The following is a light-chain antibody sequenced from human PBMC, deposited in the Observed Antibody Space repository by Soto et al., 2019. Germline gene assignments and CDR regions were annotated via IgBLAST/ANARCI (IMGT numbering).Light chain of an antibody. CDR3: QQSYSTPPT. V-gene: IGKV1-39*01. Sequence: DIQMTQSPSSLSVSGGDRVTITCRASQGIRKDLGWYQQKPGKAPKRLIYAASSLQSGVPSRFSGSGSGTDYTLTISSLQPEDFATYYCQQSYSTPPTFGQGTRLEIK. CDR1: QGIRKD. CDR2: AAS. J-gene: IGKJ5*01.